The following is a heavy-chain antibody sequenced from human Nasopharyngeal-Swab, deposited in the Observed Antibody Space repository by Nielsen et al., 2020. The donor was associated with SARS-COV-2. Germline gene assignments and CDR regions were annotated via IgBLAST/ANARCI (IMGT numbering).Heavy chain of an antibody. D-gene: IGHD4-17*01. CDR1: GGSFSGYY. CDR2: INHSGST. V-gene: IGHV4-34*01. Sequence: SETLSLTCAVYGGSFSGYYWSWIRQPPGKGLEWIGEINHSGSTNYNPSLKSRFTISVDTSKNQFSLKPSSVTAADTAVYYCARVYGDYVDYYYYGMDVWGQGTTVTVSS. CDR3: ARVYGDYVDYYYYGMDV. J-gene: IGHJ6*02.